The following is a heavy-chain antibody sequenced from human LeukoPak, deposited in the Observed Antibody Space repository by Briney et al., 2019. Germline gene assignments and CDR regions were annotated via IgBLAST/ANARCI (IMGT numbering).Heavy chain of an antibody. J-gene: IGHJ4*02. CDR3: ARGVYELRVAGHFDY. D-gene: IGHD6-19*01. V-gene: IGHV4-34*01. CDR2: INHSGST. CDR1: GGSFSGYY. Sequence: PSETLSLTCAVYGGSFSGYYWSWIRQPPGKGLEWIGEINHSGSTNYNPSLKSRVTISVDTSKDQFSLKLSSVTAADTAVYYCARGVYELRVAGHFDYWGQGTLVTVSS.